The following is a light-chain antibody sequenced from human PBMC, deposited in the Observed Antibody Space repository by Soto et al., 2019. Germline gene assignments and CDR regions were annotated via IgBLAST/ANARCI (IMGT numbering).Light chain of an antibody. CDR2: GAS. V-gene: IGKV3-15*01. Sequence: EIVMTQSPATLSVSPGERATLSCRASQSVSSNLAWYQQKPGQAPRLLIYGASTRATGIPARFSGSGSGTEFTLTISSLQSEEFAVYYCQQYNNLPPWTFGQGTKVDI. CDR3: QQYNNLPPWT. J-gene: IGKJ1*01. CDR1: QSVSSN.